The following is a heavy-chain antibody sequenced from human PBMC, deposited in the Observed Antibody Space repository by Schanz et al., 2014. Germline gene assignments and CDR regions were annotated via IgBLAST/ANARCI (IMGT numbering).Heavy chain of an antibody. V-gene: IGHV4-31*03. J-gene: IGHJ6*02. D-gene: IGHD3-16*01. CDR3: ARHGGIPYYPMDV. CDR2: ISYSGST. Sequence: QVQLQESGPGLVKPSQTLSLTCTVSGASISSGGSYWDWIRLLPGKGLEWIGYISYSGSTSFNPSLKSRLTMSVDTSKNQFSLRLSSVTAADTAVYYCARHGGIPYYPMDVWGQGTTVTVSS. CDR1: GASISSGGSY.